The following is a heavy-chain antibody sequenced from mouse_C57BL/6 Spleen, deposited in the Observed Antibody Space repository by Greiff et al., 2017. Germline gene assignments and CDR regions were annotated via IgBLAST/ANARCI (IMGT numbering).Heavy chain of an antibody. V-gene: IGHV1-55*01. CDR2: IYPGSGST. J-gene: IGHJ2*01. Sequence: VQLQQPGAELVKPGASVKMSCKASGYTFTSYWITWVKQRPGQGLEWIGDIYPGSGSTNYNEKFKSKATLTVDTSSSTAYMQLSSLTSEYSAVYYCARSRVYSNGYFDYWGQGTTLTVSS. CDR1: GYTFTSYW. CDR3: ARSRVYSNGYFDY. D-gene: IGHD2-5*01.